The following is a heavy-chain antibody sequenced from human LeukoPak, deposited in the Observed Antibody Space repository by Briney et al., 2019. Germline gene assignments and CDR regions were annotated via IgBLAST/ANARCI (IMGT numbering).Heavy chain of an antibody. J-gene: IGHJ4*02. CDR1: GFTFSSHW. Sequence: PGGSLRLSCAGSGFTFSSHWMTWVRQAPGKGPEWVANIKEDGSQKYYVDSVKGRFIISRDNAKNSLYLQINSLRAEDTAVYYCARWVYLDYWGQGTLVTVSS. CDR3: ARWVYLDY. V-gene: IGHV3-7*02. CDR2: IKEDGSQK.